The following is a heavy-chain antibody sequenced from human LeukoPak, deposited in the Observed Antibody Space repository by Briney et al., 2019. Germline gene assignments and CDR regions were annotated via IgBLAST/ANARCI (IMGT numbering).Heavy chain of an antibody. D-gene: IGHD3-3*01. Sequence: PSETLSLTCAVYGGSFSGYYWSWIRQPPGKGLEWIGEINHSGSTNYNPSLKSRVTISVDTSKNQFSLKLSSVTAADTAVYYCARRSYDFWSGYTRPKSDYWGQGTLVTVSS. CDR1: GGSFSGYY. J-gene: IGHJ4*02. CDR3: ARRSYDFWSGYTRPKSDY. V-gene: IGHV4-34*01. CDR2: INHSGST.